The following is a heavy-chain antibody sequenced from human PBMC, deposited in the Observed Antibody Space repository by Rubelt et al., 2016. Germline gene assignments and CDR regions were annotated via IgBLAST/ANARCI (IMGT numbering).Heavy chain of an antibody. D-gene: IGHD1-14*01. V-gene: IGHV3-48*01. Sequence: LVQPGGSLRLSCSASGFSFTSYSMNWVRQAPGKGLEWISYIFSSIDTIYYADSVKGRFTISRDNSKNTLYLQMNSLRAADTAIYYCARKPGGFDYWGQGTLVTVSS. CDR3: ARKPGGFDY. CDR2: IFSSIDTI. J-gene: IGHJ4*02. CDR1: GFSFTSYS.